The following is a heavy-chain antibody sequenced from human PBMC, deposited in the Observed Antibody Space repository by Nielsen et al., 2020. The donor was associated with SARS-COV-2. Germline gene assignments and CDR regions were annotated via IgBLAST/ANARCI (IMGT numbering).Heavy chain of an antibody. Sequence: GESLKISCAASGFTFSSYSMNWVRQAPGKGLEWVSSISSSSSYIYYADSVKGRFTISRDNSKNTLYLQMNSLRAEDTAVYYCARYERYGSGSYPYYYYGMDVWGQGTTVTVSS. V-gene: IGHV3-21*04. CDR1: GFTFSSYS. D-gene: IGHD3-10*01. J-gene: IGHJ6*02. CDR3: ARYERYGSGSYPYYYYGMDV. CDR2: ISSSSSYI.